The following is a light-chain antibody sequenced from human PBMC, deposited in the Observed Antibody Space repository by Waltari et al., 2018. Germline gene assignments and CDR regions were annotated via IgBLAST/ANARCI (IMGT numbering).Light chain of an antibody. J-gene: IGKJ5*01. CDR2: WAS. Sequence: DIVMTQSPDSLAVSLGERATINCKHSQSVLYTSNNKNNLAWFQQKPGQPPKLLIYWASTRESGVPDRFSGSGSGTDFSLTISSLQAEDVAVYFCQQFHSTPITFGQGTRLEI. CDR1: QSVLYTSNNKNN. CDR3: QQFHSTPIT. V-gene: IGKV4-1*01.